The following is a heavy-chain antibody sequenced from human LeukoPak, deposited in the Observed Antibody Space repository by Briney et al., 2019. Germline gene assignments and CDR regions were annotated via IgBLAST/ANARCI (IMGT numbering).Heavy chain of an antibody. Sequence: GGSLRLSCAASGFTFSSYGMHWVRQAPGKGLEWVAFIRYDGSNKYYADSAKGRFTISRDNSKNTLYLQMNSLRAEDTAVYYCAKDDCSGGSCYDFFDYWGQGTLVTVSS. D-gene: IGHD2-15*01. V-gene: IGHV3-30*02. CDR1: GFTFSSYG. J-gene: IGHJ4*02. CDR3: AKDDCSGGSCYDFFDY. CDR2: IRYDGSNK.